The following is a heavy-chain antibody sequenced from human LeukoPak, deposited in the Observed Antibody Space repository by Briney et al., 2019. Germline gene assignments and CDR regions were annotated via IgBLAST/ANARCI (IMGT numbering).Heavy chain of an antibody. V-gene: IGHV4-34*01. CDR3: VRSSSWPSD. D-gene: IGHD6-13*01. Sequence: PSETLSLTCAVYGGSFSGYYWSWIRQPPGKGLEWIGEINHSGSTNYNPSLKSRVTISVDTSKNQFSLKLSSVTAADTAVYYCVRSSSWPSDWGQGTLVTVSS. J-gene: IGHJ4*02. CDR2: INHSGST. CDR1: GGSFSGYY.